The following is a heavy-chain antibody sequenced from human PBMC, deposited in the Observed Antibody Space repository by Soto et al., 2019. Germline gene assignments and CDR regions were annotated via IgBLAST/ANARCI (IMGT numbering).Heavy chain of an antibody. CDR3: AKELGYCSGGSCYSVPDY. V-gene: IGHV3-23*01. Sequence: GSLRLSCAASGFTFSSYAMSWVRQAPWKGLEWVSAISGSGGSTYYADSVKGRFTISRDNSKNTLYLQMNSLRAEDTAVYYCAKELGYCSGGSCYSVPDYWGQGTLVTVSS. CDR2: ISGSGGST. J-gene: IGHJ4*02. D-gene: IGHD2-15*01. CDR1: GFTFSSYA.